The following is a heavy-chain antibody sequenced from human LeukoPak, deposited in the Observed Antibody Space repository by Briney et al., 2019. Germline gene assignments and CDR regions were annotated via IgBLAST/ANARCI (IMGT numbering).Heavy chain of an antibody. CDR1: GVTLSSYA. CDR3: TRWMRRSSGYYGMDV. J-gene: IGHJ6*02. Sequence: PGGSLRLSCAASGVTLSSYAMSWFRQAPGRGLEWVGFIRSKAYGGTTEYAASVKGRFTISRDDSKSIAYLQMNSLKTEDTAVYYCTRWMRRSSGYYGMDVWGQGTTVTVSS. D-gene: IGHD6-19*01. CDR2: IRSKAYGGTT. V-gene: IGHV3-49*03.